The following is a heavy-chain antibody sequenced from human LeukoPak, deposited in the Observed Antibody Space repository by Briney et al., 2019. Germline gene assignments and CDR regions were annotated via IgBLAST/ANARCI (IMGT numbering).Heavy chain of an antibody. V-gene: IGHV4-39*01. CDR2: IYYSGST. J-gene: IGHJ5*02. CDR3: ASPNYYDSSGYYA. Sequence: SETLSLTCTVSGGSISSSNYYWGWIRQPPGKGLEWIGSIYYSGSTSYNPSLKSRVTISVDTSKNQFSLKLSSVTAADTAVYYCASPNYYDSSGYYAWGQGTLVTVSS. D-gene: IGHD3-22*01. CDR1: GGSISSSNYY.